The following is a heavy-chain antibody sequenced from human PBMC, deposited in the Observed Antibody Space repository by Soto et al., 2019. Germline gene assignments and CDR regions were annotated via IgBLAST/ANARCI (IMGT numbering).Heavy chain of an antibody. V-gene: IGHV1-3*05. Sequence: QVQLVQSGAEEKKPGASVKVSCKASGYTFTSYAMHWVRRAPGQRLEWMGWINAGNGNTKYSQKFQGRVTITRDTSASTAYMELSSLRSEYTAVFYCARDPSYYGMDVWGQGTTVTVSS. CDR3: ARDPSYYGMDV. CDR1: GYTFTSYA. J-gene: IGHJ6*02. CDR2: INAGNGNT.